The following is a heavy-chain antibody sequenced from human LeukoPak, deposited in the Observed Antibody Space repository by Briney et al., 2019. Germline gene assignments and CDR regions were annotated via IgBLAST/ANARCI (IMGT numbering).Heavy chain of an antibody. D-gene: IGHD6-13*01. CDR2: IYYSETT. J-gene: IGHJ5*02. CDR1: GGSITTTSTY. Sequence: SETLSLTCTVSGGSITTTSTYWGWIRQPPGKGLEWIGCIYYSETTYHNPSLKSRVTVFVDTSKNQFSLKLSSVTAADMATYYCARSIAGDGPTQNWFGPWGQGALVTFS. V-gene: IGHV4-39*01. CDR3: ARSIAGDGPTQNWFGP.